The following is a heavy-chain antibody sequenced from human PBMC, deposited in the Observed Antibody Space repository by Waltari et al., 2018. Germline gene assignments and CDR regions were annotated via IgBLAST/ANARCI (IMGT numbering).Heavy chain of an antibody. D-gene: IGHD2-15*01. Sequence: EVQLVESGGGLVQPGGSLRLSCAASGFTFSSYWMSWVRQAPGKGLEWVANIKQDGIEKDYGDSVKGRFTISRDNAKNSLYLQMNSLRAEDTAVYYCARYCSGVSCLYAFDIWGQGTMVTVSS. J-gene: IGHJ3*02. CDR1: GFTFSSYW. V-gene: IGHV3-7*01. CDR3: ARYCSGVSCLYAFDI. CDR2: IKQDGIEK.